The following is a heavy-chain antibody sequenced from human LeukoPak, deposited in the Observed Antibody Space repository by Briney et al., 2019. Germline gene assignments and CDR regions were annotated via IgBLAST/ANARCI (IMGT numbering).Heavy chain of an antibody. Sequence: PGGSLRLSCSASGFTFSDYWMMWVRQAPGQGPEFLANINPTGSETYYADPVKARFIISRDNAKNFLFLQMYSLRGDDTAVYSRGRFGYEAGVDLWGRGTLVTVSS. V-gene: IGHV3-7*01. CDR3: GRFGYEAGVDL. CDR1: GFTFSDYW. D-gene: IGHD2-15*01. CDR2: INPTGSET. J-gene: IGHJ4*02.